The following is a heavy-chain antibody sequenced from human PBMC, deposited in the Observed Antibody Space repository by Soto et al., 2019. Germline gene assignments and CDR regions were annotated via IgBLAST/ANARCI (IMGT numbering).Heavy chain of an antibody. CDR1: GYSISSGSS. J-gene: IGHJ3*02. Sequence: SETLSLTCAVSGYSISSGSSWGWIRQPPGKGLEWIGSIYHSGSTYYNPSLKSRVTISIDTSKNQFSLKLSSVTAADTAVYYWAIDIGMIVVLNAFDIWGQGTMVTVSS. D-gene: IGHD3-22*01. CDR2: IYHSGST. V-gene: IGHV4-38-2*02. CDR3: AIDIGMIVVLNAFDI.